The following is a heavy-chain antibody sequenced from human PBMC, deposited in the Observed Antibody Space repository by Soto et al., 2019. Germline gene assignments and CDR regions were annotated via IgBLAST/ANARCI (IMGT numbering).Heavy chain of an antibody. CDR1: GGSVSSGAYY. Sequence: SETLSLTCTVSGGSVSSGAYYCTWIRQRPGKGLEWIGYIYYSGSTYYSPSLKSRLSISLDTSKNQFSLRLSSVTAADTAMYYCARARLRAVYAFDIWVQGTMVTVSS. CDR2: IYYSGST. J-gene: IGHJ3*02. CDR3: ARARLRAVYAFDI. D-gene: IGHD5-12*01. V-gene: IGHV4-31*03.